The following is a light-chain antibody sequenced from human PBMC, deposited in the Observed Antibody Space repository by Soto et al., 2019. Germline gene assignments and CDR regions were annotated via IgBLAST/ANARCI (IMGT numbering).Light chain of an antibody. Sequence: DIVMTQSPLSLSVTPGEPASISCRSSQSLLHSNGNNYLDWYLQKPGQSPQLLISLGSNRASGVPYRCGGSGSGTYFTLKISTVESEDVGIYYCMEGVQSPWMFGQGTKVETK. J-gene: IGKJ1*01. CDR3: MEGVQSPWM. CDR2: LGS. V-gene: IGKV2-28*01. CDR1: QSLLHSNGNNY.